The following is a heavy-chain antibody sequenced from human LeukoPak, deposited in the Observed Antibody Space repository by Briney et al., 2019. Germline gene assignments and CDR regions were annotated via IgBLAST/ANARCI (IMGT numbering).Heavy chain of an antibody. V-gene: IGHV3-21*01. J-gene: IGHJ4*02. CDR1: GFSFSSYS. CDR3: ARDSKCPQF. CDR2: ISSDSNYI. Sequence: GGSLRLSCAASGFSFSSYSMNWVRQAPGKGLEWVASISSDSNYIYYTDSVKGRFTISRDNANNSLYLQMNNLRAEDTAVYYCARDSKCPQFWGQGTLVTASS. D-gene: IGHD5-24*01.